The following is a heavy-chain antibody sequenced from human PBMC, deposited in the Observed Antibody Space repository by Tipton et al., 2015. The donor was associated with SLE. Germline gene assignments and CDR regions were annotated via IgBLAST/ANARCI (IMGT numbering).Heavy chain of an antibody. CDR3: AGGGRDDYTWLYP. V-gene: IGHV3-7*01. CDR2: IKEDGSEK. Sequence: SLRLSCAASGFTFSSYTMNWVRQAPGKGLEWVTNIKEDGSEKYYVDSVKGRFAISRDNAKNSLYLQMNSLRAEDTAVYYCAGGGRDDYTWLYPWGQGTLVTVSS. D-gene: IGHD4/OR15-4a*01. CDR1: GFTFSSYT. J-gene: IGHJ5*02.